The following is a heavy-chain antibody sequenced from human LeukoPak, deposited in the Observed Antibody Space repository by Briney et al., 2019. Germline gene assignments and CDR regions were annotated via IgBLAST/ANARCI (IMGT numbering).Heavy chain of an antibody. D-gene: IGHD3-3*01. CDR3: ARDSDSYYDFWAFDY. Sequence: GGSLRLSCATSGFTFSDYWMSWVRQAPGKGPEWVANIKQDGSDKYYVDSVKGRFTISRDNAKKALYLQMNSLRAEDTAVYYCARDSDSYYDFWAFDYWGQGTLVTVSS. CDR2: IKQDGSDK. J-gene: IGHJ4*02. V-gene: IGHV3-7*01. CDR1: GFTFSDYW.